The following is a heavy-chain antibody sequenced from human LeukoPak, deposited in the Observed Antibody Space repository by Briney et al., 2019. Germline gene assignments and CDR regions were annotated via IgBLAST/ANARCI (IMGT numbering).Heavy chain of an antibody. CDR1: GYTFTSYG. Sequence: ASVKVSCKAPGYTFTSYGINWVRQAPGQALEWVGWISAYNGNTNYAQKLQGRVTMTTDTSTSTAYMELRSLRSDDTAVYYCARNTGYCSSTSCYDWFDPWGQGTLVTVSS. CDR3: ARNTGYCSSTSCYDWFDP. CDR2: ISAYNGNT. D-gene: IGHD2-2*01. J-gene: IGHJ5*02. V-gene: IGHV1-18*01.